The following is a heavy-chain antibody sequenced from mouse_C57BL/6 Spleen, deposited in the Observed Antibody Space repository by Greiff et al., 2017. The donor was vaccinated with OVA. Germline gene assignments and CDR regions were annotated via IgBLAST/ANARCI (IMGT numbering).Heavy chain of an antibody. J-gene: IGHJ3*01. CDR3: AGPTNSYYYGSSPFAD. V-gene: IGHV1-82*01. CDR2: IYPGDGDT. CDR1: GYAFSSSW. D-gene: IGHD1-1*01. Sequence: QVQLKESGPELVKPGASVKISCKASGYAFSSSWMNWVKQRPGKGLEWIGRIYPGDGDTNYNGKFKGKATLTADKSSSTAYMQLSSLTSEDSAVDFCAGPTNSYYYGSSPFADWGQGTLVTVSA.